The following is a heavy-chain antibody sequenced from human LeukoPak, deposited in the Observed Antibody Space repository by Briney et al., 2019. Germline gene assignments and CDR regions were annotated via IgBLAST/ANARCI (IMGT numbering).Heavy chain of an antibody. J-gene: IGHJ4*02. Sequence: GGSLRLSCAASGFTFSSYAMNWVRQAPGKGLEWVSRSNEDGSTTNYADSVKGRFTISRDNARNTLYLQMNSLRADDTAVYYCVRDLGGRSGHWGPGTLVTVSS. D-gene: IGHD1-26*01. CDR3: VRDLGGRSGH. V-gene: IGHV3-74*01. CDR2: SNEDGSTT. CDR1: GFTFSSYA.